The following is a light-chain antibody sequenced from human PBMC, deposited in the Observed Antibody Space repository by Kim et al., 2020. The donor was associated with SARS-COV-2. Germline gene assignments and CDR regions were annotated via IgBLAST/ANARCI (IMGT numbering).Light chain of an antibody. J-gene: IGLJ2*01. CDR3: QAWDTTVV. CDR1: ELGDKD. CDR2: QDK. V-gene: IGLV3-1*01. Sequence: CGAPGQTAGITCAGDELGDKDVCWYQQKPGQAPVRVIYQDKNRPSGIPERFSGSNSGNTATLTISGTQAMDEADYYCQAWDTTVVFGGGTQLTVL.